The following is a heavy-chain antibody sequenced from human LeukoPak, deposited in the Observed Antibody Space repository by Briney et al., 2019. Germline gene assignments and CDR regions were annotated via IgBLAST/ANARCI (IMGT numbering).Heavy chain of an antibody. V-gene: IGHV1-69*13. CDR3: ARTPLDFYGSGSYYIRHFDD. CDR1: GYTFTSTY. J-gene: IGHJ4*02. CDR2: IVPLFGKV. Sequence: SVKLSCKASGYTFTSTYMHWVRQAPGQGLERMGGIVPLFGKVDYVQKFQDRVTISADESTSTAHMELRSLRFEDTAVYYCARTPLDFYGSGSYYIRHFDDWGQGTLVTVST. D-gene: IGHD3-10*01.